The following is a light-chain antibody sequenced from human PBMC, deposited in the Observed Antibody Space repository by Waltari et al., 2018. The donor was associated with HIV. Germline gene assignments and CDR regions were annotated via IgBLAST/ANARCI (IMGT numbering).Light chain of an antibody. CDR2: EIR. CDR1: RNDVGGYNY. Sequence: HSALTQPASVSGSPGPSITIPCTGTRNDVGGYNYVSWYQQHPGKAPKLIIFEIRNRPSGVSSRFSGSKSGNTASLTISGLQPEDEADYYCCSFADRNYKVFGTGTQVTVL. J-gene: IGLJ1*01. CDR3: CSFADRNYKV. V-gene: IGLV2-14*01.